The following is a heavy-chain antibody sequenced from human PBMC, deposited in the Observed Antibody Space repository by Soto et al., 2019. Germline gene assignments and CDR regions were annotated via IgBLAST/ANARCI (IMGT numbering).Heavy chain of an antibody. CDR3: ARERALLLWFGELINWFDP. D-gene: IGHD3-10*01. Sequence: SETLSLTCAVYGGSFSGYYWSWIRQPPGKGLEWIGEINHSGSTNYNPSLKSRVTISVDTSKNQFSLKLSSVTAADTAVYYCARERALLLWFGELINWFDPWGQGTLVTGSS. V-gene: IGHV4-34*01. CDR1: GGSFSGYY. J-gene: IGHJ5*02. CDR2: INHSGST.